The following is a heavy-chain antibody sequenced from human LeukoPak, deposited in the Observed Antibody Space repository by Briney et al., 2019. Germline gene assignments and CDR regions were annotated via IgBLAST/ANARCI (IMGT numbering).Heavy chain of an antibody. Sequence: PGGSLRLSCAASGFTFDDYGMSWVRQAPGKGLDWVSGINWNVGSTGYADSVKGRFTISRDNAKNSLYLHMSSLRAEDTAVYYCARDASGSSIGLIDFWGQGTLVTVSS. CDR1: GFTFDDYG. CDR2: INWNVGST. V-gene: IGHV3-20*04. J-gene: IGHJ4*02. CDR3: ARDASGSSIGLIDF. D-gene: IGHD1-26*01.